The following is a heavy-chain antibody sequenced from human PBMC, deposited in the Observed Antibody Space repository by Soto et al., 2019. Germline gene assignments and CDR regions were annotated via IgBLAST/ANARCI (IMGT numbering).Heavy chain of an antibody. CDR3: ARETGYCSRTSCYRRAFDT. CDR1: GFTFSGHW. J-gene: IGHJ3*02. D-gene: IGHD2-2*01. Sequence: EVQLVESGGDLVQPGGSLRLSCAASGFTFSGHWMHWVRQVPGKGLEWVSRINTDGGSSAYADSVKGRFTISRDNAKNTLYLQMKGLRAADTAVYYCARETGYCSRTSCYRRAFDTWGQGTTVTVSS. V-gene: IGHV3-74*03. CDR2: INTDGGSS.